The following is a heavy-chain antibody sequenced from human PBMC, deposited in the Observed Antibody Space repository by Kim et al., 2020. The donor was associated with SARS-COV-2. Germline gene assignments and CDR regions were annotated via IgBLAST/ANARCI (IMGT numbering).Heavy chain of an antibody. D-gene: IGHD3-3*01. CDR3: ARGNYYDFWSGYHYDFDY. CDR1: GYTFTGYY. V-gene: IGHV1-2*06. Sequence: ASVKVSCKASGYTFTGYYMHWVRQAPGQGLEWMGRINPNSGGTNYAQKFQGRVTMTRDTSISTAYMELSRLRSDDTAVYYCARGNYYDFWSGYHYDFDYWGQGTLVTVSS. CDR2: INPNSGGT. J-gene: IGHJ4*02.